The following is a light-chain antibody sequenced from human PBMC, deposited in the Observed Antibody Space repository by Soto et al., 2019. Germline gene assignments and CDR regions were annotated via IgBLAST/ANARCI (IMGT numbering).Light chain of an antibody. J-gene: IGKJ2*01. Sequence: DIQMTQSPSSVSASVGDRVTITCRASQGIISWLSWYQQKPGKAPKLLIYSASSLQIGVPSRFSGIGSVTELTLTISSLQPEDFATYYCLQANSFPYTFGPGTKLEIE. V-gene: IGKV1-12*01. CDR3: LQANSFPYT. CDR1: QGIISW. CDR2: SAS.